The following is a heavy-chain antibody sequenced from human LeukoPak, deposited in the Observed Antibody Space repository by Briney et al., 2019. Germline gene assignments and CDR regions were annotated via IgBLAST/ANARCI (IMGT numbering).Heavy chain of an antibody. V-gene: IGHV4-34*01. CDR1: GGSISSYY. Sequence: KPSETLSLTCTVSGGSISSYYWSWIRQPPGKGLEWIGEINHSGSINYNPSLKSRVTISVDTSKNHFSLKLSSVTAADTAVYYCARQNEYRDFWSGYSYYFDYWGQGTLVTVSS. J-gene: IGHJ4*02. D-gene: IGHD3-3*01. CDR3: ARQNEYRDFWSGYSYYFDY. CDR2: INHSGSI.